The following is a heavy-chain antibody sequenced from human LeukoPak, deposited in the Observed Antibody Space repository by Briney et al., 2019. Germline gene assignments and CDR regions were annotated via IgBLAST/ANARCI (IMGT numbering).Heavy chain of an antibody. CDR3: ARIPTNAVPAAHNGFDI. V-gene: IGHV4-59*08. D-gene: IGHD2-2*01. CDR1: GGSISSYY. Sequence: PSETLSLTCTVSGGSISSYYWSWIRQPPGKGLEWIGYIYYSGSTNYNPSLKSRVTISVDTSKNQFSLKLSSVTAADTALYFCARIPTNAVPAAHNGFDIWGQGTMVTVSS. CDR2: IYYSGST. J-gene: IGHJ3*02.